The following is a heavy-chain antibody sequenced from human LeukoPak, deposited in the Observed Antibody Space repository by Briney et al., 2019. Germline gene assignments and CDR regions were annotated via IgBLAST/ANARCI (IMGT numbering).Heavy chain of an antibody. Sequence: GGSLRLSCVASGVTLSNYAMSWARQAPGKGLEWVSGISSSGSGGNTYYAGSVKGRFTISRDSSRNTLFLQMNSLRAEDTAVYYCAKETYYYDSSGYLGYYYGMDVWGQGTTVTVSS. CDR2: ISSSGSGGNT. CDR3: AKETYYYDSSGYLGYYYGMDV. D-gene: IGHD3-22*01. J-gene: IGHJ6*02. V-gene: IGHV3-23*01. CDR1: GVTLSNYA.